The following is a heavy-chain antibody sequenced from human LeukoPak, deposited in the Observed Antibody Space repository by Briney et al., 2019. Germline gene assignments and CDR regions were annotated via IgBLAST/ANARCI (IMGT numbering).Heavy chain of an antibody. Sequence: KPSETLSLSCAVYGGSFSGYYWSWIRQPPGKGLEWIGEINHSGSTNYNPSLKCRVTISVDTSKNQFSLKLSSVTAADTAVYYCARGHYRVSSWYTTDTGYFDYWGQGTLVTVSS. CDR3: ARGHYRVSSWYTTDTGYFDY. J-gene: IGHJ4*02. D-gene: IGHD6-13*01. CDR1: GGSFSGYY. V-gene: IGHV4-34*01. CDR2: INHSGST.